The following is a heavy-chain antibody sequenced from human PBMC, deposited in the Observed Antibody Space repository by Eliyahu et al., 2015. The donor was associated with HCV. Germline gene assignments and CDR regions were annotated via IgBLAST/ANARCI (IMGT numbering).Heavy chain of an antibody. CDR2: ISSSSSFI. J-gene: IGHJ6*02. D-gene: IGHD5-18*01. CDR3: ARGSDSNGRRYYYGIXV. Sequence: EVQLVESGGGLVKPGGSLRLSCVASGFTFSXYSMNWVRQAPGKGLEWVSSISSSSSFINYADSVKGRFTISKDNXKNSLYLQMNSLRAEDTAVYYCARGSDSNGRRYYYGIXVWGQGTTVTVSS. CDR1: GFTFSXYS. V-gene: IGHV3-21*01.